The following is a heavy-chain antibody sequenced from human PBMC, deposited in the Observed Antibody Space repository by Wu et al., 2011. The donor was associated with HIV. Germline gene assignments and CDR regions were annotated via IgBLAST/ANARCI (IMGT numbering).Heavy chain of an antibody. CDR3: ATTSVVPSAIRSFHMDV. J-gene: IGHJ6*03. Sequence: QVQLVQSGAEVKKPGSSVKVSCKASGATFSSYAVSWVRQAPGQGLEWMGWISAYDSDTVYAQKLQGRVTMTTDTSTSTVYMELRNLRSDDTAVYYCATTSVVPSAIRSFHMDVWGKGTSVTVSS. CDR1: GATFSSYA. V-gene: IGHV1-18*01. D-gene: IGHD2-21*02. CDR2: ISAYDSDT.